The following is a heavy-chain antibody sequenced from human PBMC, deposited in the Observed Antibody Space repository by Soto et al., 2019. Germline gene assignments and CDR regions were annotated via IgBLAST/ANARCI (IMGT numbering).Heavy chain of an antibody. V-gene: IGHV3-30*18. Sequence: VPLVESGGGVVQPGRSLRLSCAASGFIFSSYGMHWVRQAPGKGLEWVAVISYDGINKNHADSVKGRFTISRDNSKNSLHLQMNSLRAEDTAVYYCAKDQSGYDHYAMDVWGQGTAVTVSS. CDR2: ISYDGINK. CDR1: GFIFSSYG. CDR3: AKDQSGYDHYAMDV. J-gene: IGHJ6*02. D-gene: IGHD3-3*01.